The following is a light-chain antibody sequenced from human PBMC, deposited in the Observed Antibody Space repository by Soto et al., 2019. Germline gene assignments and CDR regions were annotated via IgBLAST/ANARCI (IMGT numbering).Light chain of an antibody. V-gene: IGLV2-14*01. Sequence: QSVLTQPASVSGSPGQSITISCTGTSGDVGMYKFVSWYQQHPGKAPKLIIYEVSNRPSGVSSRFSGSMSGNTASLTISGLQAEDEADYYCGSYTGTIYVFGTGTKVTVL. CDR1: SGDVGMYKF. CDR2: EVS. CDR3: GSYTGTIYV. J-gene: IGLJ1*01.